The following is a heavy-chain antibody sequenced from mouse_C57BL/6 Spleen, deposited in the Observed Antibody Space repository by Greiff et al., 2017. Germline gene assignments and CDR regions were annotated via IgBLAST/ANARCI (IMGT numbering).Heavy chain of an antibody. Sequence: DVQLQESGAELVRPGSSVKMSCKTSGYTFTSYGINWVKQRPGQGLEWIGYIYIGNGYTEYNEKFKGKATLTSDTSSSTAYMQLSSLTSEDSAIYFGASALYYYGSSYDWYFGVWGTRTTVTVAS. CDR2: IYIGNGYT. V-gene: IGHV1-58*01. J-gene: IGHJ1*03. CDR1: GYTFTSYG. D-gene: IGHD1-1*01. CDR3: ASALYYYGSSYDWYFGV.